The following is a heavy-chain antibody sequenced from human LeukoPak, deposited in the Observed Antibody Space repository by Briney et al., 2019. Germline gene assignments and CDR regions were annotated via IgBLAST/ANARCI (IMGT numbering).Heavy chain of an antibody. Sequence: PGRSRRLSCVAAASSLSDFWITWVRQASLEVLQWVAYIGGDGREQNYAASVKGRFTISSDNAQNSLYLQMSSLGAEDTALYFCSRFLYHTTGYHFFDSWGLGTLVAVSS. J-gene: IGHJ4*02. D-gene: IGHD3-22*01. CDR1: ASSLSDFW. CDR3: SRFLYHTTGYHFFDS. CDR2: IGGDGREQ. V-gene: IGHV3-7*01.